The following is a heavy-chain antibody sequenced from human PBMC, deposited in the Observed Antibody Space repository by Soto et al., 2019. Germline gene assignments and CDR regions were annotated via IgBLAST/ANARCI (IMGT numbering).Heavy chain of an antibody. CDR1: GFTFTNSA. Sequence: SVKVSCKASGFTFTNSAIQWVRQARGQRLEWIGWIVVGSGNTNYAQKFQERLTITRDMSTSTAYMELSSLRSEDTAIYYCAAKTGYYYSYYYKDGRGKGTTVTVSS. V-gene: IGHV1-58*02. CDR2: IVVGSGNT. J-gene: IGHJ6*03. D-gene: IGHD3-9*01. CDR3: AAKTGYYYSYYYKDG.